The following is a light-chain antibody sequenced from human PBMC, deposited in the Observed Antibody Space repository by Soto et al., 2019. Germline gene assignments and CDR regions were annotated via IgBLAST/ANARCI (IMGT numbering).Light chain of an antibody. Sequence: QSALTQPRSVSGSPGQSVTISCTGTSSDIGGYNYVSWYQQHPGKAPKLMIYDVSKRPSGVPDRFSGSKSGNTASLTISGLQAEDEADYYCSSYEGSNKYVFGTGTKVTVL. CDR3: SSYEGSNKYV. CDR1: SSDIGGYNY. J-gene: IGLJ1*01. CDR2: DVS. V-gene: IGLV2-11*01.